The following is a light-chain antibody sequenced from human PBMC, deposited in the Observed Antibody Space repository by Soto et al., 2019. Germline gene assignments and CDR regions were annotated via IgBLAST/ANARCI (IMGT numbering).Light chain of an antibody. Sequence: QSVLTQPPSVSGAPGQRVTISCTGSSSNIGAGHDVHWYQHLPGTAPKLLIYGNGNRPSGVPDRFSGSKSGTSASLAITGLQAEDEADYYCSSYAGSSNVFGTGTKVTVL. CDR1: SSNIGAGHD. V-gene: IGLV1-40*01. CDR2: GNG. J-gene: IGLJ1*01. CDR3: SSYAGSSNV.